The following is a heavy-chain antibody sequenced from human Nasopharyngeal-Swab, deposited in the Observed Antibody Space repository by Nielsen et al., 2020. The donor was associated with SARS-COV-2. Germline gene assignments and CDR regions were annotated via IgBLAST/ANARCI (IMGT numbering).Heavy chain of an antibody. CDR1: GFTFSSYG. V-gene: IGHV3-33*01. D-gene: IGHD5-12*01. J-gene: IGHJ4*02. CDR2: IWFDGSNK. CDR3: ARESSGYDYIAPPYFDY. Sequence: GGSLRLSCAASGFTFSSYGMHWVRQAAGNGLEWVAAIWFDGSNKYYADSVKGRFTTSRDNSTNTLYLQMNSLRAEDTAVYYCARESSGYDYIAPPYFDYWGQGTLVTVSS.